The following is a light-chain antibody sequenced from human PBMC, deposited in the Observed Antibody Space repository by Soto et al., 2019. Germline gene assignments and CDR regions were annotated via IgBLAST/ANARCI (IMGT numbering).Light chain of an antibody. J-gene: IGKJ1*01. Sequence: EIVLTQSPATLSLSPGERATLSCRASQSVGNNLAWYQQKPGQAPRILIYGASTRATGVPARFSGSGSGTEFTLTIASLRPEDFGVYYCQQYRSWPRTFGQGTKV. CDR3: QQYRSWPRT. V-gene: IGKV3-15*01. CDR2: GAS. CDR1: QSVGNN.